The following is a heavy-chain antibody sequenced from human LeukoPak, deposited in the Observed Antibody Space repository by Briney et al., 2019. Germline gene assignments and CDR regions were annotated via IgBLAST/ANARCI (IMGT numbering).Heavy chain of an antibody. D-gene: IGHD3-9*01. CDR1: GFTFSNYS. CDR2: ISSSSSYI. Sequence: GGSLRLSCAASGFTFSNYSMNWVRQAPGKGLEWVSSISSSSSYIYYADSVKGRFTISRDNAKNSLYLQMNSLGAEDTAVYYCARDFGHYDILTGYHGDYYMDVWGKGTTVPVSS. V-gene: IGHV3-21*01. J-gene: IGHJ6*03. CDR3: ARDFGHYDILTGYHGDYYMDV.